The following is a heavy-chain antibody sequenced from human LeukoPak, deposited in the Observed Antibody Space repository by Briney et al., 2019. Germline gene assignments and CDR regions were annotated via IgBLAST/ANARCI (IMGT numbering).Heavy chain of an antibody. V-gene: IGHV3-23*01. CDR1: GFTFSSYA. D-gene: IGHD1-26*01. CDR3: ARVRGATTIDAFDI. J-gene: IGHJ3*02. Sequence: GGSLRLSCAASGFTFSSYAMSWVRQAPGKGLEWVSAISGSGGSTYYADSVKGRFTISRDNAKNSLYLQMNSLRAEDTAVYYCARVRGATTIDAFDIWGQGTMVTVSS. CDR2: ISGSGGST.